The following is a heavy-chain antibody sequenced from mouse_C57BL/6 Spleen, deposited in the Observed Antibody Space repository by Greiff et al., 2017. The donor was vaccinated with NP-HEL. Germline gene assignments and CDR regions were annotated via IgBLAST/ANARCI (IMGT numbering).Heavy chain of an antibody. V-gene: IGHV1-69*01. CDR1: GYTFTSYW. J-gene: IGHJ2*01. CDR3: ARSGYGGSSFDY. D-gene: IGHD1-1*01. CDR2: IDPSDSYT. Sequence: QVQLKQPGAELVMPGASVKLSCKASGYTFTSYWMHWVKQRPGQGLEWIGEIDPSDSYTNYNQKFKGKSTLTVDKSSSTAYMQLSSLTSEDSAVYYCARSGYGGSSFDYWGQGTTLTVSS.